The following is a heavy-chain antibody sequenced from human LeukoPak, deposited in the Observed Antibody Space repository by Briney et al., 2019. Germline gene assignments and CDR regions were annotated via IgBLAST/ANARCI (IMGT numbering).Heavy chain of an antibody. Sequence: ASVKVSCKASGYTFTGYYIHWVRQAPGQGLEWMGWINPNSGGTNYTQKFQGRVTLTRDTSISSAYMELNRLRSDDTAAYYCARDHSGTYYIDALDIWGQGTMVTVSS. D-gene: IGHD3-10*01. CDR1: GYTFTGYY. CDR3: ARDHSGTYYIDALDI. V-gene: IGHV1-2*02. CDR2: INPNSGGT. J-gene: IGHJ3*02.